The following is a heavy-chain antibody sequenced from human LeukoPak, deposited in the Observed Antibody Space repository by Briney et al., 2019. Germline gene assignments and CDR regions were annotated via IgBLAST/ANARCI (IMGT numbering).Heavy chain of an antibody. CDR3: ARAADYYDSSGYPLDY. J-gene: IGHJ4*02. CDR2: IIPIFGTA. V-gene: IGHV1-69*05. CDR1: GGTFSSYA. Sequence: SVKVSCKASGGTFSSYAISWVRQAPGQGLEWMGGIIPIFGTANYAQKFQGRVTITTDESTSTACMELSSLRSEDTAVYYCARAADYYDSSGYPLDYWGQGTLVTVSS. D-gene: IGHD3-22*01.